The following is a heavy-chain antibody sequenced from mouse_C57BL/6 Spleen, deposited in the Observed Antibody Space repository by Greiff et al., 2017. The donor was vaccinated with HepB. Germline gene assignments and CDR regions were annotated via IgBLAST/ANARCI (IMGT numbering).Heavy chain of an antibody. CDR1: GYAFTNYL. Sequence: QVQLKQSGAELVRPGTSVKVSCKASGYAFTNYLIEWVKQRPGQGLEWIGVINPGSGGTNYNEKIKGKATLTADKSSSTAYMQLSSLTSEDSAVYFCARSNDGPFAYWGQGTLVTVSA. D-gene: IGHD2-3*01. J-gene: IGHJ3*01. V-gene: IGHV1-54*01. CDR3: ARSNDGPFAY. CDR2: INPGSGGT.